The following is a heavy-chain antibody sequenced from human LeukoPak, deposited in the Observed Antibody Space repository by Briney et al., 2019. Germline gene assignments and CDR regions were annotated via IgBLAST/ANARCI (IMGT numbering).Heavy chain of an antibody. Sequence: GGSLRLSCAASGFTVSSNYMSWVRQAPGKGLEWVSVIYSGGSTYYADSVKGRFTISRDNSKNTLYLQMNSLRAEDTAVYYCAKDDWNDVNYYYYMDVWGKGTTVTVSS. V-gene: IGHV3-53*01. CDR1: GFTVSSNY. J-gene: IGHJ6*03. CDR3: AKDDWNDVNYYYYMDV. CDR2: IYSGGST. D-gene: IGHD1-1*01.